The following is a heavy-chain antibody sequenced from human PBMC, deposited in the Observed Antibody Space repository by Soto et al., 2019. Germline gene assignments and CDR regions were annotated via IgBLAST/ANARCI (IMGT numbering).Heavy chain of an antibody. CDR3: TGDDEGYYYYGMDV. J-gene: IGHJ6*02. CDR2: IYYSGST. V-gene: IGHV4-59*11. Sequence: SETLSLTCTVSGGSISSHYWSWIRQPPGKGLEWIGYIYYSGSTNYNPSLKSRVTISVDTSKNQFSLKLSSVTAADTAVYYCTGDDEGYYYYGMDVWGQGTTVTVSS. CDR1: GGSISSHY.